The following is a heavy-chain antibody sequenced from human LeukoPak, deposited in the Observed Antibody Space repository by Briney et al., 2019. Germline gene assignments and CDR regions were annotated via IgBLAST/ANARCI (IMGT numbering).Heavy chain of an antibody. Sequence: GGSLRLSCAASGFTFSSYAMHWVRQAPGKGLEWVAVISYDGSNKYYADSVKGRFTISRDNSKNTLYLQMNSLRAEDTAVYYCASPYYYASGSFDVWGQGTLVTVSS. CDR1: GFTFSSYA. CDR2: ISYDGSNK. J-gene: IGHJ4*02. V-gene: IGHV3-30*14. D-gene: IGHD3-10*01. CDR3: ASPYYYASGSFDV.